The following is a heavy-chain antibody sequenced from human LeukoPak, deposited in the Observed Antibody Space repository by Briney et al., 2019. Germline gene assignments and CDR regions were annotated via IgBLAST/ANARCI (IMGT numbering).Heavy chain of an antibody. D-gene: IGHD2-21*02. CDR1: GFTFDDYA. CDR3: AKATKTLAYCGGDCYSKVDAFDI. CDR2: ISWNSGSI. Sequence: GGSLRLSCAASGFTFDDYAMPWVRQAPGKGLEWVSGISWNSGSIGYADSVKGRFTISRDNAKNSLYLQMNSLRAEDTALYYCAKATKTLAYCGGDCYSKVDAFDIWGQGTMVTVSS. J-gene: IGHJ3*02. V-gene: IGHV3-9*01.